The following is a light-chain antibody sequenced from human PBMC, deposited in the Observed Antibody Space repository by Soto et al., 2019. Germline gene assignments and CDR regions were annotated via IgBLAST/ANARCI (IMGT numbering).Light chain of an antibody. Sequence: QSALTQPASVSGSPGQSITISCTGTSSDIGTYDYVSWYQQHPGKAPKLIIYEVTNRPAGISNRFSGSKSGNTASLTISGLQAEDEGDYHCSSYTAGSAYVIFGGGTKLTVL. J-gene: IGLJ2*01. CDR2: EVT. CDR1: SSDIGTYDY. CDR3: SSYTAGSAYVI. V-gene: IGLV2-14*01.